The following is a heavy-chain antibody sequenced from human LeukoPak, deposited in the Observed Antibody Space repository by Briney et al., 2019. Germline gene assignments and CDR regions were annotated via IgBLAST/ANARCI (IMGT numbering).Heavy chain of an antibody. CDR1: GFTFSSYG. V-gene: IGHV3-30*02. D-gene: IGHD3-9*01. Sequence: GGSLRLSCAASGFTFSSYGMHWVRQAPGKGLEWVAFIRYDGSNKYYADSVKGRFTISRDNSKNTLYLQMNSLRAEDTAVYYCARDFRGAHYDILTGGLDYWGQGTLVTVSS. J-gene: IGHJ4*02. CDR3: ARDFRGAHYDILTGGLDY. CDR2: IRYDGSNK.